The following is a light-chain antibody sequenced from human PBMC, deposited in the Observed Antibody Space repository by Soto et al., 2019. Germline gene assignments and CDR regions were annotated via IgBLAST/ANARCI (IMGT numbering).Light chain of an antibody. CDR3: QSYDSSLSAYV. V-gene: IGLV1-40*01. CDR2: DNN. J-gene: IGLJ1*01. Sequence: QSVLTQPPSVSGAPGQRVTISCTGSSSNTGADYDVHWYQHLPGSAPKLLIYDNNIRPSGVPDRFSGSKSGTSASLAITGLQAEDEGDYYCQSYDSSLSAYVFATGTKLTVL. CDR1: SSNTGADYD.